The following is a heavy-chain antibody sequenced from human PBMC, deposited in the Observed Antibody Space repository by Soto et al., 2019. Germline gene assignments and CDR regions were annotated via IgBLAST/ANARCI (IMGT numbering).Heavy chain of an antibody. CDR3: ARTLRFLEWSTNAYGMDV. CDR1: GDPITSGGFF. Sequence: PSETLSLTCTLSGDPITSGGFFWTWIRQHPAKGLEWIGYIYYSGVTYYNPSLRSRATISVDTSKNQFSLNLSSVTAADTAMYYCARTLRFLEWSTNAYGMDVWGQGTTVTVS. D-gene: IGHD3-3*01. CDR2: IYYSGVT. J-gene: IGHJ6*02. V-gene: IGHV4-31*03.